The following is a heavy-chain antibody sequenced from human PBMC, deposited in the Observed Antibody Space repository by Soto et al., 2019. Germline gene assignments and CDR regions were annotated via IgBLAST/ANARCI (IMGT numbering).Heavy chain of an antibody. V-gene: IGHV3-30*18. CDR1: GFTFSSYG. CDR2: ISYDGSNK. CDR3: ANSLSPSGYYKVGFDYFDY. Sequence: GGSLRLSCAASGFTFSSYGMHWVRQAPGKGLEWVAVISYDGSNKYYADSVKGRFTISRDNSKNTLYLQMNSLRAEDTAVYYCANSLSPSGYYKVGFDYFDYWGQGTLVTVSS. J-gene: IGHJ4*02. D-gene: IGHD3-3*01.